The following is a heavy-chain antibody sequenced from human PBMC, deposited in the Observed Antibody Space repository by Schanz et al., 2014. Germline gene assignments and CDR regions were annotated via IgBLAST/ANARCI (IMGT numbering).Heavy chain of an antibody. J-gene: IGHJ4*02. CDR2: ISGSSRTI. D-gene: IGHD5-12*01. CDR1: GFGFSSYS. Sequence: EVQLLESGGGLVQPGGSLRLSCAASGFGFSSYSMNWVRQAPGKGLEWVSYISGSSRTIYYADSMKGRFTVSRDNSKNTLYLQLNSLRAEDTAVYYCARDFHGYGPHLDYWGQGSLVTVSS. V-gene: IGHV3-48*01. CDR3: ARDFHGYGPHLDY.